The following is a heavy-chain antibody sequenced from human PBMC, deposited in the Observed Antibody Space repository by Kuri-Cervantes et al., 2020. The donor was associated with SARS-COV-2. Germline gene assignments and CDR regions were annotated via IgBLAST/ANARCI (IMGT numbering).Heavy chain of an antibody. V-gene: IGHV3-64*02. D-gene: IGHD2-15*01. CDR1: GFTFSSYA. Sequence: GGSLRLSCAASGFTFSSYAMHWVRQAPGKGLEYVSAISSNGGSTYYADSVKGRFTISRDNSKNTLYLQMGSLRAEDMAVYYCARDRSVDIEGYYYYYMDVWGKGTTVTVSS. CDR3: ARDRSVDIEGYYYYYMDV. J-gene: IGHJ6*03. CDR2: ISSNGGST.